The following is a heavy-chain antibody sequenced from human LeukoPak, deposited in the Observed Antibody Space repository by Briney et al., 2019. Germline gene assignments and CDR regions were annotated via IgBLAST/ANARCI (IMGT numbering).Heavy chain of an antibody. CDR2: INSDGRII. CDR1: GFTFSNYW. V-gene: IGHV3-74*01. J-gene: IGHJ2*01. CDR3: ARGRGWYFDL. D-gene: IGHD3-10*01. Sequence: QPAGSLRLSCAASGFTFSNYWMHWVRQVPGKGLVWVSHINSDGRIINYADSVKGRFTISRDNAKNTLYLQMNSLRVEDTAVYYCARGRGWYFDLWGRGTLVTVSS.